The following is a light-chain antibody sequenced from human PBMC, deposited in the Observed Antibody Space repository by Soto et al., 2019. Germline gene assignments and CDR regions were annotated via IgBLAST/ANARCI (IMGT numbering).Light chain of an antibody. CDR2: KVS. J-gene: IGKJ1*01. CDR3: QHYNSYPWT. Sequence: DIQMTQSPSTLSASVGDRVTITCRASQSIWSWLAWYKQKPGKGPKLLIYKVSSLESGVPSRFSGSGSGTEXXXXIXXLXXDDFATYYCQHYNSYPWTFGQGTRVEIK. V-gene: IGKV1-5*03. CDR1: QSIWSW.